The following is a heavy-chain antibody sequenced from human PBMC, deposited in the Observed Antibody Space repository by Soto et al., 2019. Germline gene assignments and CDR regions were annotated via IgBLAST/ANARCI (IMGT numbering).Heavy chain of an antibody. V-gene: IGHV4-34*01. CDR1: GGSFSGYY. J-gene: IGHJ3*02. Sequence: SETLSLTCAVYGGSFSGYYWSWIRQPPGKGLEWIGEINHSGSTNYNPSLKSRVTISVDTSKNQFSLKLSSVTAADTAVYYCARGGVVRAFDIWGQGTMVTGSS. CDR3: ARGGVVRAFDI. CDR2: INHSGST. D-gene: IGHD2-2*01.